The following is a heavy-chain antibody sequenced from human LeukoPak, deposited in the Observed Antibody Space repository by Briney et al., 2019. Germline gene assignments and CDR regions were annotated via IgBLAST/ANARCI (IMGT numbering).Heavy chain of an antibody. CDR2: IYYGGST. CDR3: AIRRDGYNLYWYFDL. Sequence: GSLRLSCAASGFTFSSYAMSWVRQAPGKGLEWIGSIYYGGSTYYNPSLKSRVTISVDTSKNQFSLKLSSVTAADTAVYYCAIRRDGYNLYWYFDLWGRGTLVTVSS. CDR1: GFTFSSYA. J-gene: IGHJ2*01. D-gene: IGHD5-24*01. V-gene: IGHV4-59*05.